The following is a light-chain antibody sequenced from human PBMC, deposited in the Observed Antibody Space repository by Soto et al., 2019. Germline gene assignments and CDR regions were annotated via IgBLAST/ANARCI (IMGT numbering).Light chain of an antibody. V-gene: IGKV3-20*01. CDR2: GAS. CDR3: QHPRRT. Sequence: EIVLTQSPGTLSLSPGERATLSCRASQSVSSSYLAWYQQKPGQAPRLLIYGASSRATGIPDRFSGSGSGTDFTLTISRLEPEDFAVYYCQHPRRTFSQGTKVEIK. CDR1: QSVSSSY. J-gene: IGKJ1*01.